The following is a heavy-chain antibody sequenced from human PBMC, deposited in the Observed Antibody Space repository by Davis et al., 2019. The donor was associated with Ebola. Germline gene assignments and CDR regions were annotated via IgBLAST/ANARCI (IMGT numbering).Heavy chain of an antibody. J-gene: IGHJ6*02. CDR1: GGSISSSNW. CDR3: ARGRCSGGSCTYYYYYGMDV. D-gene: IGHD2-15*01. CDR2: IYHSGST. V-gene: IGHV4-4*02. Sequence: SETLSLTCAVSGGSISSSNWWSWVRQPPGKGLEWIGEIYHSGSTNYNPSLKSRVTISVDKSKNQFSLKLSSVTAADTAVYYCARGRCSGGSCTYYYYYGMDVWGQGTTVTVSS.